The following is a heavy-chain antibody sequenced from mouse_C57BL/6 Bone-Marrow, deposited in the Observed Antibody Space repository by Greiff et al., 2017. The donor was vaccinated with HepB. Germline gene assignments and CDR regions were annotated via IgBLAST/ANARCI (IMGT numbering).Heavy chain of an antibody. CDR3: ARSGYYGSSYWYFDV. V-gene: IGHV1-85*01. CDR1: GYTFTSYD. D-gene: IGHD1-1*01. J-gene: IGHJ1*03. Sequence: QVQLQQSGPELVKPGASVKLSCKASGYTFTSYDINWVKQRPGQGLEWIGWIYPRDGSTKYNEKFKGKATLTVDTSSSTAYMELHSRTSEDSAVYFCARSGYYGSSYWYFDVWGTGTTVTVSS. CDR2: IYPRDGST.